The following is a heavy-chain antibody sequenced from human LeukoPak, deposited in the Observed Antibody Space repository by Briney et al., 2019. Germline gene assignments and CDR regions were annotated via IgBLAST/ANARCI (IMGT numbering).Heavy chain of an antibody. CDR2: INHSGST. Sequence: SETLSLTCTVSGGSISSYYWSWIRQPPGKGLEWIGEINHSGSTNYNPSLKSRVTISVDTSKNQFSLKLSSVTAADTAVYYCASVGPYSSSSYYYYGMDVWGQGTTVTVSS. J-gene: IGHJ6*02. V-gene: IGHV4-34*01. D-gene: IGHD6-6*01. CDR3: ASVGPYSSSSYYYYGMDV. CDR1: GGSISSYY.